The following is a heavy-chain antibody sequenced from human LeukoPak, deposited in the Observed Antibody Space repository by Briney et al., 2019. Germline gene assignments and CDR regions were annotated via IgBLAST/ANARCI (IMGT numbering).Heavy chain of an antibody. CDR2: ISGSGGST. CDR1: GFTFSSYA. V-gene: IGHV3-23*01. D-gene: IGHD3-16*01. Sequence: GGSLRLSCAAPGFTFSSYAMSWVRQAPGKGLEWVSFISGSGGSTRYADSVKGRFTISRDNSKNMLYLQMNSLRGEDTAVYYCTTGGGYWGQGTLVTVSS. CDR3: TTGGGY. J-gene: IGHJ4*02.